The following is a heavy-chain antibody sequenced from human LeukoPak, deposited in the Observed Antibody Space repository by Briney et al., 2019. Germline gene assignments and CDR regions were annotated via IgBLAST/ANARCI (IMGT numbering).Heavy chain of an antibody. CDR3: ARALSWGGGMDV. D-gene: IGHD1-26*01. Sequence: SVKVSCKASGGTFSSYAISWVRQAPGQGLEWMGGIIPIFGTANYAQKFQGRVTITADESTSTAYMELSSLRSEDTAVYYCARALSWGGGMDVWGKGTTVTVSS. V-gene: IGHV1-69*13. CDR2: IIPIFGTA. CDR1: GGTFSSYA. J-gene: IGHJ6*04.